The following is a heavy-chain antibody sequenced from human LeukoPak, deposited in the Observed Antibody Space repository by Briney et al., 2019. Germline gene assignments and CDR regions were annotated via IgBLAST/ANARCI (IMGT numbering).Heavy chain of an antibody. CDR1: GYTFSDYY. CDR2: INPNSGGT. J-gene: IGHJ6*03. Sequence: GASVKVSCKASGYTFSDYYMHWVRQAPGQGLEWMGWINPNSGGTNYAQRFQGRVTMTRDTSISTAYMDLSRLRSDDTAVYYCARVFQAVTTFNYYYYYMDVWGKGTTVTVSS. CDR3: ARVFQAVTTFNYYYYYMDV. V-gene: IGHV1-2*02. D-gene: IGHD4-17*01.